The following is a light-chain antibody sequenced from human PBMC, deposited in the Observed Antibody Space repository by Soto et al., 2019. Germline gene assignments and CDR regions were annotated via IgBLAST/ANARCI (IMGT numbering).Light chain of an antibody. J-gene: IGKJ5*01. CDR1: QGISSY. CDR3: QQLNSYPQVT. V-gene: IGKV1-9*01. Sequence: IQLTQSPSSLSASVGDRVTITCRASQGISSYLAWYQQNPGKAPKLLIYAASTLQSGVPSRFSGSGSGTDFTLPISSLQPEDFATYYCQQLNSYPQVTFGKGTRLESK. CDR2: AAS.